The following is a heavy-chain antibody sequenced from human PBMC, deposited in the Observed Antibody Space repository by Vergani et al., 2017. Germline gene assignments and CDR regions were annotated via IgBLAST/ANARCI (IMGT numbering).Heavy chain of an antibody. D-gene: IGHD5-18*01. CDR1: GFTFSSYA. V-gene: IGHV3-23*01. CDR2: ISGSGGST. J-gene: IGHJ6*03. Sequence: EVQLLESGGGLVQPGGSLRLSCAASGFTFSSYAMSWVRQAPGKGLEWVSAISGSGGSTYYADSVKGRFTISRDNSKNTLYLQMTSLRAEDTAVYYCAKVDSPGYSYGRQYYYYYYMDVWGKGTTVTVSS. CDR3: AKVDSPGYSYGRQYYYYYYMDV.